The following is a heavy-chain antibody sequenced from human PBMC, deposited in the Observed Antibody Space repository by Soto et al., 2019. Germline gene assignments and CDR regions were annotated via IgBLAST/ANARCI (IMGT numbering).Heavy chain of an antibody. Sequence: QVQLVESGGGVVQPGRSLRLSCAASGFTFSSYAMHWVRQAPGKGLEWVAVISYDGSNKYYADSVKGRFTISRDNSKNPLYLQMNSLRAEDTAVYYCARGHGYSYGTRYDYWGQGTLVTVSS. V-gene: IGHV3-30-3*01. CDR3: ARGHGYSYGTRYDY. CDR1: GFTFSSYA. CDR2: ISYDGSNK. J-gene: IGHJ4*02. D-gene: IGHD5-18*01.